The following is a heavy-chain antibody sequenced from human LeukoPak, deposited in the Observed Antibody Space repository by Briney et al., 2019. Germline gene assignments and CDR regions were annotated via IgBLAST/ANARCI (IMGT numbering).Heavy chain of an antibody. V-gene: IGHV4-39*07. D-gene: IGHD6-19*01. CDR3: ARTVPLEWLAYFDY. J-gene: IGHJ4*02. CDR1: GGSISSSSYY. CDR2: IYYSGST. Sequence: KASETLSLTCTVSGGSISSSSYYWGWIRQPPGKGLEWIGSIYYSGSTYYNPSLKSRVTISVDTSKNQFSLKLSSVTAADTAVYYCARTVPLEWLAYFDYWGQGTLVTVSS.